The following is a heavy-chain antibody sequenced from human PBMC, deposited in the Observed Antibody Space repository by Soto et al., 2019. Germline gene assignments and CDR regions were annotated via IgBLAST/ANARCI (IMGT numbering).Heavy chain of an antibody. CDR2: IIPIFGTA. Sequence: QAQLEQSGGEVKKPGSSVKVSCKASRVAFSKFIVTWVRQAHGLGLQWVGGIIPIFGTANYAQKFQGRVTITADESTNTSYMEVNNLRSEDTAVYYWAKVRYSSPMGYYYGMDVWGQGTTVTVSS. D-gene: IGHD6-19*01. CDR3: AKVRYSSPMGYYYGMDV. J-gene: IGHJ6*02. V-gene: IGHV1-69*01. CDR1: RVAFSKFI.